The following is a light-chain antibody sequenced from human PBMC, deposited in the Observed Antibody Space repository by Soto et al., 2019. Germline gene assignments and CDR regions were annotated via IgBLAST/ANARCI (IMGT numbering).Light chain of an antibody. V-gene: IGLV1-44*01. CDR1: SSNIGSNT. J-gene: IGLJ1*01. Sequence: QSVLTQPPSTSGTPGQRVTISCSGSSSNIGSNTVNWYQQLPGAAPKLLIQSNNQRPSGVPDQFSGSQSGTSASLVISGLQSEDEADYYCAVWDDSLNGYVFGTGTKLTVL. CDR3: AVWDDSLNGYV. CDR2: SNN.